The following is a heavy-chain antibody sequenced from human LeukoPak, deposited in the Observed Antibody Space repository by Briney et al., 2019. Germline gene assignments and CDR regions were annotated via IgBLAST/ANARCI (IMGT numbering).Heavy chain of an antibody. CDR2: IIPIFGTA. V-gene: IGHV1-69*13. CDR1: GGTFSSYA. D-gene: IGHD2-2*01. Sequence: SVKVSCKASGGTFSSYAISWVRQAPGQGLERMGGIIPIFGTANYAQKFQGRVTITADESTSTAYMELSSLRSEDTAVYYCARSPSVPAAPYYFDYWGQGTLVTVSS. J-gene: IGHJ4*02. CDR3: ARSPSVPAAPYYFDY.